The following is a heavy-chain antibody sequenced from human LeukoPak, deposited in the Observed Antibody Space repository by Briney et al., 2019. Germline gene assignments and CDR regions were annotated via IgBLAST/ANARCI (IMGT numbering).Heavy chain of an antibody. Sequence: GGPLRLSCAASGFTFSSYSMNWVRQAPGKGLEWVSYISSSSSTIYYADSVKGRFTISRDNAKNSLVLQMNSLRAEDTAVYYCARLPAYCSSTSCYYDYWGQGTLVTVSS. CDR1: GFTFSSYS. J-gene: IGHJ4*02. CDR2: ISSSSSTI. CDR3: ARLPAYCSSTSCYYDY. V-gene: IGHV3-48*04. D-gene: IGHD2-2*01.